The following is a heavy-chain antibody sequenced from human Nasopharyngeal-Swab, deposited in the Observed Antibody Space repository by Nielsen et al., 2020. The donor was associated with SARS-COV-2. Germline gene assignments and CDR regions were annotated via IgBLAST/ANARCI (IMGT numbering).Heavy chain of an antibody. Sequence: GESLKISCAASGFTFSSYAMHWVRQAPGKGLEWAAVISYDGSNKYYADSVKGRFTISRDNSKNTLYLQMNSLRAEDTAVYYCARETPGDQFYGMDVWGQGTTVTVSS. CDR3: ARETPGDQFYGMDV. CDR2: ISYDGSNK. V-gene: IGHV3-30-3*01. CDR1: GFTFSSYA. D-gene: IGHD7-27*01. J-gene: IGHJ6*02.